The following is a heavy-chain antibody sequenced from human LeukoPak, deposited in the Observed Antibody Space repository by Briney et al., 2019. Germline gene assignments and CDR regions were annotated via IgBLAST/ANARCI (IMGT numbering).Heavy chain of an antibody. D-gene: IGHD3-10*01. V-gene: IGHV4-4*02. CDR3: VRQTRLQWFGDHQQIDS. Sequence: SETLSLTCDVSGGSVTSTNWWTWVRQPPGKGLEWIGEVHLDGRTNYNPSLKSRLIMSVDLPENHISLKLTSVTAADTAVYYCVRQTRLQWFGDHQQIDSWGQGTLVTVSS. CDR1: GGSVTSTNW. CDR2: VHLDGRT. J-gene: IGHJ4*02.